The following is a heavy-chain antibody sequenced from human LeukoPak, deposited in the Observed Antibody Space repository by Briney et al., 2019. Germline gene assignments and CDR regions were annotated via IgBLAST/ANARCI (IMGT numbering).Heavy chain of an antibody. CDR2: VDPEDGET. CDR3: ARDRETSFDY. Sequence: ASVKVSCKVSGYTFTDYYMHWVQQAPGKGLEWMGLVDPEDGETIYAEKFQGRVTITADTSTDTAYMELSSLRSEDTAVYYCARDRETSFDYWGQGTLVTVSS. CDR1: GYTFTDYY. D-gene: IGHD5-24*01. V-gene: IGHV1-69-2*01. J-gene: IGHJ4*02.